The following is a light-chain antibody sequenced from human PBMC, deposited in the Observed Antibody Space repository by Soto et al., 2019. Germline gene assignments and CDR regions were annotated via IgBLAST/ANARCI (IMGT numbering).Light chain of an antibody. J-gene: IGLJ1*01. Sequence: QSVLTHPASVSWSPGHSITISCTGTSSDVGGYNYVSWYQQHPGKAPKLMIYEVSNRPSGVSNRFSGSKSGNTASLTISGLQAEDEADYYCSSYTSSSTLFYVFGTGTKVTVL. CDR3: SSYTSSSTLFYV. V-gene: IGLV2-14*01. CDR2: EVS. CDR1: SSDVGGYNY.